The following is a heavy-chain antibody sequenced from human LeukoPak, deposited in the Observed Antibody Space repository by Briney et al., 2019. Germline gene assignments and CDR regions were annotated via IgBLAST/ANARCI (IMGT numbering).Heavy chain of an antibody. D-gene: IGHD3-22*01. V-gene: IGHV3-66*01. CDR3: ARAHIYYDSSDAFDI. J-gene: IGHJ3*02. CDR1: GFTVSSNY. CDR2: IYSGGST. Sequence: GGSLRLSCAASGFTVSSNYMSWVRQAPGKGLEWVSVIYSGGSTYYADSVKGRFTISRGNSKNTLYLQMNSLRAEDTAVYYCARAHIYYDSSDAFDIWGQGTMVTVSS.